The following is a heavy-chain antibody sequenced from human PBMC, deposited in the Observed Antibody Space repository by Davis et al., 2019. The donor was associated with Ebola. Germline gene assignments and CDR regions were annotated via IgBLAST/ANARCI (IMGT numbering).Heavy chain of an antibody. CDR2: VYSSGNT. Sequence: ESLKISCTVPGGPIRSYYWSWIRQSPGKGLEWVGYVYSSGNTHYNPSLESRVTISVDTSKNQFSLKLSSVTAADTAVYYCAREPIFGSGWYPHYYGMDVWGQGTTVTVSS. CDR3: AREPIFGSGWYPHYYGMDV. CDR1: GGPIRSYY. D-gene: IGHD6-19*01. V-gene: IGHV4-59*01. J-gene: IGHJ6*02.